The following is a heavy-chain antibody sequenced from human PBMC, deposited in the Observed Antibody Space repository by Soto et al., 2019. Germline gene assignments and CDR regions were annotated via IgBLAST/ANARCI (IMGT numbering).Heavy chain of an antibody. V-gene: IGHV3-23*01. CDR1: GFSFISHV. CDR2: MNGVGRNI. CDR3: ARDMGLSF. J-gene: IGHJ4*02. Sequence: EVQLLESGGDLVQPGGSLRLSCVASGFSFISHVLTWVRQAPGKGLEWVSAMNGVGRNIFYADSVKGRFTISRDNSKDTLYLQMSSLRAEDTAVYYCARDMGLSFWGQGTLVTVSS. D-gene: IGHD3-10*01.